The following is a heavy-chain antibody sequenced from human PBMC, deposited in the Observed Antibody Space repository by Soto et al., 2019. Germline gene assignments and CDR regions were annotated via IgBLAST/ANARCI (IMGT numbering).Heavy chain of an antibody. V-gene: IGHV3-33*01. CDR1: GFTFSSYG. J-gene: IGHJ4*02. D-gene: IGHD6-13*01. CDR2: IWYDGSNK. Sequence: QVQLVESGGGVVQPGRSRRLSCAASGFTFSSYGMHCVRQSPGKGLEWVAVIWYDGSNKYYADSVKGRFTISRDNSKNTLYMQMNSLRAEDTAVYYCARDASKAAAGRGFLADWGQGTLVTDSS. CDR3: ARDASKAAAGRGFLAD.